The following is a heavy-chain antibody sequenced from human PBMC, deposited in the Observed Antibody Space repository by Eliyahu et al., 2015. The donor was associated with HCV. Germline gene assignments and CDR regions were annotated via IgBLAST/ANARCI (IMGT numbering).Heavy chain of an antibody. D-gene: IGHD4-17*01. Sequence: QLQLQESGPGLVKPSETLSLTCTVSGGSISSSSYYWGWIRQPPGKGLEWIGSIYYSGSTYYNPSLKSRVTIPVDTSKNQFSLRLTSVTAADTAVYYCARLGSTVTTLFYWGQGTLVTVSS. CDR2: IYYSGST. V-gene: IGHV4-39*01. CDR3: ARLGSTVTTLFY. CDR1: GGSISSSSYY. J-gene: IGHJ4*02.